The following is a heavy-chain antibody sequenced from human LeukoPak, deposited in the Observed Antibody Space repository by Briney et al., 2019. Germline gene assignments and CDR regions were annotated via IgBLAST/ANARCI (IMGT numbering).Heavy chain of an antibody. D-gene: IGHD2-8*01. CDR1: GFTFSDHY. V-gene: IGHV3-72*01. Sequence: GGSLRLSCAASGFTFSDHYMDWVRQAPGKGLEWVGRTRNKANSYTTEYAASVKGRFTISRDDSKNSLYLQMSSLKTEDTAVYYCARPGTNFDYWGQGTLVTVSS. J-gene: IGHJ4*02. CDR3: ARPGTNFDY. CDR2: TRNKANSYTT.